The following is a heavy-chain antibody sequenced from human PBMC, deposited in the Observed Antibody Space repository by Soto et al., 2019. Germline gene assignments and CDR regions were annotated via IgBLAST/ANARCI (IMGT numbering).Heavy chain of an antibody. V-gene: IGHV3-66*01. Sequence: EVQLVESGGGLVQPGGSLRLSCAGSALTASKNYMSWVRQPPGKGLEWVSVIYSGGTTYYADSVKDRFSISRDNSNSTMSLEMDNLRAGDTAVYDCERGGCVSDWDYYGMDVWGQETTVTVSS. D-gene: IGHD2-21*01. CDR2: IYSGGTT. J-gene: IGHJ6*02. CDR1: ALTASKNY. CDR3: ERGGCVSDWDYYGMDV.